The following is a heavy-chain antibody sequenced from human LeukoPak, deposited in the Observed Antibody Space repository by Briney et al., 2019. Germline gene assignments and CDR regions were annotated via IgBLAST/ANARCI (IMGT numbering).Heavy chain of an antibody. Sequence: GGSLRLSCAASGFTVSSNCMSWVRQAPGKGLEWVSVIYSGGSTYYADSVKGRFTISRDNSKNTLYLQMSSLRAEDTAVYYCARVNNGSDEDYWGQGTLVTVSS. V-gene: IGHV3-53*01. J-gene: IGHJ4*02. CDR1: GFTVSSNC. D-gene: IGHD6-19*01. CDR2: IYSGGST. CDR3: ARVNNGSDEDY.